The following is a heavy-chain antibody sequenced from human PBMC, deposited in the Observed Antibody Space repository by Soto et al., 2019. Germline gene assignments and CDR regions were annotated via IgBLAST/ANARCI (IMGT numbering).Heavy chain of an antibody. D-gene: IGHD3-22*01. Sequence: QVQLVESGGGVVQPGRSLRLSCAVSGFAFSGYAMHWVRQAPGKGLEWVADIYSDGNNQYYADSVKGRFTISRDTSKNTLYVQMNILRADNPAMYYCERAVYVVSLIDYWGQGTLVIVSS. CDR1: GFAFSGYA. V-gene: IGHV3-30*04. CDR2: IYSDGNNQ. J-gene: IGHJ4*02. CDR3: ERAVYVVSLIDY.